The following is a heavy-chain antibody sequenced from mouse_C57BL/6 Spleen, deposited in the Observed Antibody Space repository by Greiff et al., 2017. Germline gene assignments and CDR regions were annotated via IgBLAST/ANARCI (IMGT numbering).Heavy chain of an antibody. CDR3: ARSRDDYDPYAMDY. D-gene: IGHD2-4*01. CDR2: INPSSGYT. J-gene: IGHJ4*01. CDR1: GYTFTSYT. V-gene: IGHV1-4*01. Sequence: VQLQQSGAELARPGASVKMSCKASGYTFTSYTMHWVKQRPGQGLEWIGYINPSSGYTKYNQKFKDKATLTADKSSSTAYMQLSSLTSEDSAVYYCARSRDDYDPYAMDYWGQGTSVTVSS.